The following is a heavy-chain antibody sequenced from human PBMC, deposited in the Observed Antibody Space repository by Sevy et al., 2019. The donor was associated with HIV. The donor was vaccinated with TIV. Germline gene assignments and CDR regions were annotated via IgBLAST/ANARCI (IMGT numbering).Heavy chain of an antibody. CDR2: IYHSGST. CDR3: ARVKLRGAYYYDF. Sequence: SETLSLTCTVSGYSIIGDYYWGWIRQPPGKGLEWIVHIYHSGSTYYNPSLDSRVTPSVDTSKNQFSLRLNSVTAADTAIYYCARVKLRGAYYYDFWGQGTLVTVSS. CDR1: GYSIIGDYY. J-gene: IGHJ4*02. V-gene: IGHV4-38-2*02.